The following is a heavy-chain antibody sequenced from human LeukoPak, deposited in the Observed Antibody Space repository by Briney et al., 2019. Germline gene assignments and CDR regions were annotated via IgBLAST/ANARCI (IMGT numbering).Heavy chain of an antibody. V-gene: IGHV1-2*02. CDR3: ARDRGGGESITIFGVVIDWYFDY. D-gene: IGHD3-3*01. CDR2: INPNSGGT. Sequence: GASVKVSCKASGYTFTGYYMHWVRQAPGQGLEWMGWINPNSGGTNYAQKFQGRVTMTRDTSISTAYMELSRLRSDDTAVYYCARDRGGGESITIFGVVIDWYFDYWGQGTLVTVSS. CDR1: GYTFTGYY. J-gene: IGHJ4*02.